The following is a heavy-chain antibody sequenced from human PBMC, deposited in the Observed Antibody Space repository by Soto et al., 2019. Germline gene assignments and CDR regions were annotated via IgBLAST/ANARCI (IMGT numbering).Heavy chain of an antibody. CDR2: ISGSGGST. CDR3: ARELYRESDGALDF. CDR1: GFTFSSYA. J-gene: IGHJ3*01. D-gene: IGHD3-16*02. Sequence: GGSLRLSCAASGFTFSSYAMSWVRQAPGKGLEWVSAISGSGGSTYYADSVKGRFTISRDNSKNTLYLQMNSLRAEDTAIYYCARELYRESDGALDFWGRGTMVTVSS. V-gene: IGHV3-23*01.